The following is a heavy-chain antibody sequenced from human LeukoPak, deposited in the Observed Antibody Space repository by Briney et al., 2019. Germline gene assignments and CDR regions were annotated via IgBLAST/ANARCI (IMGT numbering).Heavy chain of an antibody. CDR3: ARDYYGSGSYPSL. CDR1: GGSISSYY. CDR2: IYYSGST. J-gene: IGHJ4*02. V-gene: IGHV4-59*01. D-gene: IGHD3-10*01. Sequence: SETLSLTCTVSGGSISSYYWSWIRQPPGKGLEWIGYIYYSGSTNYNPSLKSRVTISVDTSKNQFSLKLSSVTAADTAVYYCARDYYGSGSYPSLWGQGTLVTVSS.